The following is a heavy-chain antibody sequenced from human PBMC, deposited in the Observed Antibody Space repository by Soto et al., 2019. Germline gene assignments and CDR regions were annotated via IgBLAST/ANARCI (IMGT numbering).Heavy chain of an antibody. J-gene: IGHJ4*02. D-gene: IGHD2-2*01. CDR2: VWHRGNT. V-gene: IGHV4-38-2*02. CDR1: GGSISGYY. Sequence: KPSETLSLTCTVSGGSISGYYWGWIRQSPGKGLECLGTVWHRGNTYYNPSFESRITISVDTSKSQFSLKLSSVTAADTAVYYCVRAHNPYYCSSMSCSSFDHWGQGALVTVSS. CDR3: VRAHNPYYCSSMSCSSFDH.